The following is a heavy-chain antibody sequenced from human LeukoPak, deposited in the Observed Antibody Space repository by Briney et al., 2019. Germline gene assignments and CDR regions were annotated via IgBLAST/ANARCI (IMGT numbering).Heavy chain of an antibody. CDR1: GGTFSSYA. CDR2: IIPIFGTA. Sequence: SVKVSCKASGGTFSSYAISWVRQAPGQGLEWMGGIIPIFGTADYAQKFQGRVTITADESTSTAYMELSSLRSEDTAVYYCARGVVVTGYYYYYGMDVWGQGTTVTVSS. J-gene: IGHJ6*02. V-gene: IGHV1-69*13. CDR3: ARGVVVTGYYYYYGMDV. D-gene: IGHD2-21*02.